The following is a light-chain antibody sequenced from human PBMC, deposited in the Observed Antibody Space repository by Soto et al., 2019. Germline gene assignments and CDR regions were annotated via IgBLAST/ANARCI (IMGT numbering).Light chain of an antibody. V-gene: IGKV1D-12*01. J-gene: IGKJ5*01. CDR1: QGISRS. CDR2: SAS. CDR3: QQADTFPIN. Sequence: DSQMTQSPSSVSASVGDRVTITCQASQGISRSLAWYQQKPGKAPKLLIYSASSLQSGVPSRFSGSGFGTDFTLTISSLQPEDFATYYCQQADTFPINFGQGTRLEIK.